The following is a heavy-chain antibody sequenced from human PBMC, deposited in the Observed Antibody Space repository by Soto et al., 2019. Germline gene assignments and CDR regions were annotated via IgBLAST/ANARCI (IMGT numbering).Heavy chain of an antibody. D-gene: IGHD4-17*01. CDR3: AKDGNLRGGYY. Sequence: GGSLRLSCAASGFTFSSYAMSWVRQAPGKGLEWVSAISGSGGSTYYADSVKGRFTISRDNSKNTLYLQMNSLSAEDTAVYYWAKDGNLRGGYYWGQGTLVTVSS. J-gene: IGHJ4*02. CDR2: ISGSGGST. CDR1: GFTFSSYA. V-gene: IGHV3-23*01.